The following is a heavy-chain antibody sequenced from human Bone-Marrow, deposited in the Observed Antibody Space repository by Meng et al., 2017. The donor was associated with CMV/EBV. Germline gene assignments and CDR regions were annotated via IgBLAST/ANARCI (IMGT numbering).Heavy chain of an antibody. CDR3: ATGFGQWELRGMDV. D-gene: IGHD1-26*01. CDR2: INPSRGTR. CDR1: GYTFITYN. Sequence: ASVKVSCKASGYTFITYNMNWVRQAPGQGLEWMGIINPSRGTRNYAQKFQDRVTMTRDTSTSTVYMELSSLRSEDTAVYYCATGFGQWELRGMDVWGQGTTVTVSS. V-gene: IGHV1-46*01. J-gene: IGHJ6*02.